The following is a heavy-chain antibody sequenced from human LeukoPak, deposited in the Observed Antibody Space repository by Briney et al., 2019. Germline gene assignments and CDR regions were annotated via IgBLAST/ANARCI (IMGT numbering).Heavy chain of an antibody. CDR2: IYYSGST. V-gene: IGHV4-59*08. CDR1: GGSISSYY. J-gene: IGHJ4*02. D-gene: IGHD2-2*01. Sequence: SETLSLTCTVSGGSISSYYWSWIRQPPGKGLEWIGYIYYSGSTNYNPSLKSRVTISVDTSKNQFSLKLSSVTAADTAVYYCARMYCSSTSCYPNIPYCFDYWGQGTLVTVSS. CDR3: ARMYCSSTSCYPNIPYCFDY.